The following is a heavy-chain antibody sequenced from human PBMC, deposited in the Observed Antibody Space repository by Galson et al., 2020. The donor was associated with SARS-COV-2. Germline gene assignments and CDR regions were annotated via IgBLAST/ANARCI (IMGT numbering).Heavy chain of an antibody. J-gene: IGHJ3*02. CDR3: AGRVAGAGSLHI. Sequence: SQTLSLTCAISGDSVSSNSAAWNWIRQSPSRGLEWLGRTSYRSQWSTAYAVSVKSRITINPDTSKNQFSLQLNSVTPEDTAIYYCAGRVAGAGSLHIWGQGTMVIGSS. V-gene: IGHV6-1*01. D-gene: IGHD6-13*01. CDR2: TSYRSQWST. CDR1: GDSVSSNSAA.